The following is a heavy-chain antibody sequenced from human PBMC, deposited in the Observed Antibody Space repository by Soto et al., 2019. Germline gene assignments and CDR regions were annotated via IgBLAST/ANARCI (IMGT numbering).Heavy chain of an antibody. CDR2: ISAYNGNT. CDR1: GYTFSSYG. J-gene: IGHJ4*02. CDR3: ARSSSALTVYYFDY. Sequence: QVQLVQSGAEVKKPGASVKVSCKASGYTFSSYGLSWVRQAPGQGLEWMGWISAYNGNTNYAQKLQDRLTMTTDTSTNTAYMELRILRSDDTDVYYCARSSSALTVYYFDYWGQGTLVTVSS. V-gene: IGHV1-18*01. D-gene: IGHD3-22*01.